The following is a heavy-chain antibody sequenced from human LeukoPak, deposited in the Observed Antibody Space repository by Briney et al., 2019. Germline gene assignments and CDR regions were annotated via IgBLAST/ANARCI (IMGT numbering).Heavy chain of an antibody. D-gene: IGHD3-16*02. V-gene: IGHV4-34*01. CDR3: ASVRGLGVITPYLDY. Sequence: PSETLSLTCAVYGGSFSGYYWSWIRQPPGKGLEWIGEINHSGNTNYNPSLKSRVTISVDTSKNQFSLKLSSVTAADTAVYYCASVRGLGVITPYLDYWGQGTLVTVSS. CDR2: INHSGNT. CDR1: GGSFSGYY. J-gene: IGHJ4*02.